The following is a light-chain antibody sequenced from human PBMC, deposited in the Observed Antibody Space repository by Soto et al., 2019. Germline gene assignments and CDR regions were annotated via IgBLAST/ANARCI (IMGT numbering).Light chain of an antibody. J-gene: IGKJ1*01. V-gene: IGKV3-15*01. CDR3: QQYNNLPPCT. CDR2: GAS. Sequence: EIVMTQSPATLSVSPGERANLSCRASQSVSSNLAWYQQKPGQAPRLLIYGASTRATGIPARFSGSGSGTEFTLTISSLQSEDFAVYYCQQYNNLPPCTFGQGTKVDIK. CDR1: QSVSSN.